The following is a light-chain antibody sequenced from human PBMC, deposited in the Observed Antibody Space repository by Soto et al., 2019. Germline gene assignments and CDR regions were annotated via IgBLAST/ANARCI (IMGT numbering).Light chain of an antibody. CDR3: QQYKTWRT. Sequence: EIVMTQSPGTLSVSQGARVTLSCRASQSVSSHLAWYQQKPGQAPRLLIYGASTRATGIPARFSGSGSGTEFTLTISSLQSEDFALYYCQQYKTWRTFGQGTKVEIK. CDR1: QSVSSH. CDR2: GAS. J-gene: IGKJ1*01. V-gene: IGKV3-15*01.